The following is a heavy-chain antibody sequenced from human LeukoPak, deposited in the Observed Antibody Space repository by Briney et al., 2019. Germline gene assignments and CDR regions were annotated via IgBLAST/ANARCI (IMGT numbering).Heavy chain of an antibody. CDR3: ARDQSPPRPVRSFDY. Sequence: GASVKVSCKASGYTFTSYGISWVRQAPGQGLEWMGWISAYNGNTNYAQKLQGRVTMTTDTSTSTAYMELRSLRSDDTAVYYCARDQSPPRPVRSFDYWGQGTLVTVSS. D-gene: IGHD2-2*01. J-gene: IGHJ4*02. CDR2: ISAYNGNT. CDR1: GYTFTSYG. V-gene: IGHV1-18*01.